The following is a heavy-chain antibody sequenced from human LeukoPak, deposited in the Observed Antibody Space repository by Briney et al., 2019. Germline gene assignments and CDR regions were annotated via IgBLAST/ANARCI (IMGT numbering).Heavy chain of an antibody. CDR2: IGTAGDT. CDR3: ARGLPREGWFDP. V-gene: IGHV3-13*01. D-gene: IGHD1-26*01. J-gene: IGHJ5*02. CDR1: GFTFSTYD. Sequence: GGSLRLPCAASGFTFSTYDIHWVRQTTGKGLEWVSAIGTAGDTYYVASVKGRFTISRENAKNSLYLQMNSLRAGDTAVYYCARGLPREGWFDPWGQGTLVTVSS.